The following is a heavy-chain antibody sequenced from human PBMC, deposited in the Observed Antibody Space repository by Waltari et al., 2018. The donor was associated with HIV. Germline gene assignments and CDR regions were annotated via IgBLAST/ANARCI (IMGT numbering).Heavy chain of an antibody. CDR1: VGSIRNLNSS. J-gene: IGHJ2*01. D-gene: IGHD1-26*01. Sequence: HLQLQESGPGLVRPSKTLSRPCTVSVGSIRNLNSSWRCIRQTPGKGLEWIGSIYYSGSTYYNPSLKSRVTISVDTSKNQFSLKLSTVTTADTAVFYCARHALRVGAAYWNFDLWGRGTLVTVSS. V-gene: IGHV4-39*01. CDR3: ARHALRVGAAYWNFDL. CDR2: IYYSGST.